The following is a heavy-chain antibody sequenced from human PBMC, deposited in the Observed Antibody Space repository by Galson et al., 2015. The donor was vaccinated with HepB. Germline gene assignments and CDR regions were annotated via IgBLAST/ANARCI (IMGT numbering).Heavy chain of an antibody. D-gene: IGHD3-16*01. CDR1: EFIFSRYS. CDR2: ISSDCKTI. Sequence: SLRLSCAGSEFIFSRYSMNWVRQAPGKGPEWLAFISSDCKTIYYADSVRGQFTISRDNAKNSLYLQMNNLRAEDTAVYYRAMTLRVYYYGMDVWGQGTTVSVSS. CDR3: AMTLRVYYYGMDV. V-gene: IGHV3-48*04. J-gene: IGHJ6*02.